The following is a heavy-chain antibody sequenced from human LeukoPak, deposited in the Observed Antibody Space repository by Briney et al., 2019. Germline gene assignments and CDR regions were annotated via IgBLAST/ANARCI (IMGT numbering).Heavy chain of an antibody. CDR1: GYSISSGYY. D-gene: IGHD5-18*01. CDR2: IYHSGST. J-gene: IGHJ5*02. Sequence: SETLSLTCTVSGYSISSGYYWGWIRQPPGKGLEWIGSIYHSGSTYYNPSLKSRVTISVDTSKNQFSLKLSSVTAADTAVYYYARQVDTGNWFDPWGQGTLVTVSS. CDR3: ARQVDTGNWFDP. V-gene: IGHV4-38-2*02.